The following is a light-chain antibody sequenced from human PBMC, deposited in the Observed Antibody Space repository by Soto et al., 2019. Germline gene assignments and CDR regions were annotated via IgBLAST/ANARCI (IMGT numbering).Light chain of an antibody. CDR3: CSYAGSSSYV. CDR2: TVT. J-gene: IGLJ1*01. CDR1: SSDIGGYNY. V-gene: IGLV2-11*01. Sequence: QSALTQPRSVSGSPGQSVTISCTGTSSDIGGYNYVSWYQQHPDKAPKLMIYTVTKRPSGVPDRFSGSKSDNTASLTISGLQADDEADYYCCSYAGSSSYVFGTGTKLTVL.